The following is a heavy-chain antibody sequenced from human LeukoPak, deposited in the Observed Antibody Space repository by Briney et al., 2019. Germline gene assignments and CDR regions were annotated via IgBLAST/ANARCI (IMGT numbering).Heavy chain of an antibody. D-gene: IGHD3-22*01. CDR1: GFMFSGYG. V-gene: IGHV3-30*02. CDR3: ARSPPHYDSSGYPLAFDI. CDR2: IRHDGTQ. Sequence: PGGSLRLSCAASGFMFSGYGMHWVRQAPGEGLEWVAFIRHDGTQYHTDSVKGRFTISRDNSKNTLYLQMNSLRAEDTAVYYCARSPPHYDSSGYPLAFDIWGQGTMVTVSS. J-gene: IGHJ3*02.